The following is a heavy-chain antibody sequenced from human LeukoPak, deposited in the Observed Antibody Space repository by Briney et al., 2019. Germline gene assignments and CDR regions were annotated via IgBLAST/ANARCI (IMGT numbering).Heavy chain of an antibody. CDR2: IRSKANSYAT. Sequence: LSGGSPRLSCAASGFTFSGSAMHWVRQASGKGLEWVGRIRSKANSYATAYAASVKGRFTISRDDSKNTAYLQMNSLKTEDTAVYYCTGKMAVDDHWGQGTLVTVSS. J-gene: IGHJ4*02. V-gene: IGHV3-73*01. CDR1: GFTFSGSA. D-gene: IGHD5-24*01. CDR3: TGKMAVDDH.